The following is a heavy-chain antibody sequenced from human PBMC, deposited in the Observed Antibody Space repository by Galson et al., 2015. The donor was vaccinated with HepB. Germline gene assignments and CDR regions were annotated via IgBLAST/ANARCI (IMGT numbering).Heavy chain of an antibody. D-gene: IGHD2-21*01. J-gene: IGHJ3*01. V-gene: IGHV3-23*01. CDR1: GFTFGTYS. Sequence: SLRLSCAASGFTFGTYSMSWVRQAPEKGLEWVSSVSGGGGVAHYADSVRGRFTISRDNSKNTLFLQMNSLRAEDTAIYYCANGFPIMATVIRGAFDLWGQGTMVTVSS. CDR3: ANGFPIMATVIRGAFDL. CDR2: VSGGGGVA.